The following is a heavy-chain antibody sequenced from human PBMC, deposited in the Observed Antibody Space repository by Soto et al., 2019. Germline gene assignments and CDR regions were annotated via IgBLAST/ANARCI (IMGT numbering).Heavy chain of an antibody. CDR3: ARERLPYYDFWSGYYPFDY. J-gene: IGHJ4*02. CDR2: IIPILGIA. CDR1: GGTFSSYT. D-gene: IGHD3-3*01. V-gene: IGHV1-69*04. Sequence: ASVKVSCKASGGTFSSYTISWVRQAPGQGLEWMGRIIPILGIANYAQKFQGRVTITADKSTSTAYMELSSLRSEDTAVYYCARERLPYYDFWSGYYPFDYWGQGTLVTVSS.